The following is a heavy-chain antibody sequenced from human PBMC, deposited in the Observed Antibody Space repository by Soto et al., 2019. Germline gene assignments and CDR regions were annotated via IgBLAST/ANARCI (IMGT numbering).Heavy chain of an antibody. CDR2: IYWHGDK. CDR3: AHRRGHSGWIPFDF. Sequence: QITLTESGPTLVEPKQTLTLTCTFSGFSLDTRGVGVGWIRQPPGKAPEWLALIYWHGDKRYSPSLKHRLTITKDTSKSQVVLTLTDMDPMDKATYFCAHRRGHSGWIPFDFWGQGTLVTVSS. V-gene: IGHV2-5*01. J-gene: IGHJ4*02. D-gene: IGHD5-12*01. CDR1: GFSLDTRGVG.